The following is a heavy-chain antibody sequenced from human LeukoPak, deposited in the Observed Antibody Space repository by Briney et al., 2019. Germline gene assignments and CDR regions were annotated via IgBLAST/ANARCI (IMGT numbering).Heavy chain of an antibody. CDR3: ARDYGSRGSSSYPFDN. CDR1: GFTFSSYS. CDR2: ITASGTAM. D-gene: IGHD3-10*01. Sequence: GGSLRLSCAASGFTFSSYSMNWVRQAPGKGLEWVSHITASGTAMFYADSVKGRFTISRDNAKNSLYLQMNSLRDEGTAVYYCARDYGSRGSSSYPFDNWSQGTLVTVSP. V-gene: IGHV3-48*02. J-gene: IGHJ4*02.